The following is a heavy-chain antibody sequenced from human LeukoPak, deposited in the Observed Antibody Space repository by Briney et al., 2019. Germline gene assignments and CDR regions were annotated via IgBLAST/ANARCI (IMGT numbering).Heavy chain of an antibody. CDR2: ISTSNGDR. D-gene: IGHD2-2*01. CDR3: ATRGITAARLDY. CDR1: VSTFPIHA. J-gene: IGHJ4*02. Sequence: ASVKVSSKPSVSTFPIHAITWLRQAPGQGPEWMGWISTSNGDRNYVQNLQGRITLTIDTSTTTAYMELRSLRSDDTAIYYCATRGITAARLDYWGQGTLVTVSS. V-gene: IGHV1-18*04.